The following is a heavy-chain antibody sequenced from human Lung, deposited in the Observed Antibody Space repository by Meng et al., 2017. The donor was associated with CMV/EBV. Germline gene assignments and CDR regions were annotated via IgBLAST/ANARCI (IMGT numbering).Heavy chain of an antibody. V-gene: IGHV1-2*02. CDR2: VNSNNDAT. CDR3: VRSSGWSRFDY. Sequence: QVQLGQGGAEMKKPWSYVQVSCTTFGFTFSDPNIHWVRWAPGQGREWMGWVNSNNDATKYARKFQGRVSMTRDTSSSTAHMELRRLMSDDTAVYYCVRSSGWSRFDYWGQGTLVTVSS. J-gene: IGHJ4*02. D-gene: IGHD6-19*01. CDR1: GFTFSDPN.